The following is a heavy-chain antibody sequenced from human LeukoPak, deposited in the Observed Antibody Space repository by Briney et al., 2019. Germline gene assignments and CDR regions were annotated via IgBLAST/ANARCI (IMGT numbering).Heavy chain of an antibody. CDR2: INPNSGDT. CDR1: GYTFTSYD. CDR3: ARPTSYGYYFDS. J-gene: IGHJ4*02. Sequence: ASVKVSCKASGYTFTSYDINWVRQATGQGLEWMGRINPNSGDTNYAQKFQGRVTMTRDTSTSTAYMELSRLTSDDTAVYYCARPTSYGYYFDSWGQGTLVTVSS. V-gene: IGHV1-2*06. D-gene: IGHD3-16*01.